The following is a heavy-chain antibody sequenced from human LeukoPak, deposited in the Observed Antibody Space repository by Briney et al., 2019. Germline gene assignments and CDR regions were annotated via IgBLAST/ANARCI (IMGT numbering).Heavy chain of an antibody. CDR1: GGSISSYY. Sequence: SETLSLTCTVSGGSISSYYWSWIRQPAGKGLEWIGRIYTSGSTNYNPSLKSRVTISVDTSKNQFSLKLSSVTAADTAVYYCARGSYSSSWDDYWGQGTLVTVSS. J-gene: IGHJ4*02. V-gene: IGHV4-4*07. CDR3: ARGSYSSSWDDY. CDR2: IYTSGST. D-gene: IGHD6-13*01.